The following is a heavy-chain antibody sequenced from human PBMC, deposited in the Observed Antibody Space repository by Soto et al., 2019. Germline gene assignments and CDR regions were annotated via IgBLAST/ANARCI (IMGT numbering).Heavy chain of an antibody. CDR2: ISPGSDIR. CDR1: GFSLSQYY. CDR3: TRDPRITDF. J-gene: IGHJ4*02. V-gene: IGHV3-11*01. D-gene: IGHD3-16*01. Sequence: QVRLVESGGGLVKPEGSLRLSCAVSGFSLSQYYMTWIRQAPGKGLELLSYISPGSDIRKYAESVEGRFTISRDNAKNLLYLHMNSLRAEDTAVYYCTRDPRITDFWGQGTLVTVSS.